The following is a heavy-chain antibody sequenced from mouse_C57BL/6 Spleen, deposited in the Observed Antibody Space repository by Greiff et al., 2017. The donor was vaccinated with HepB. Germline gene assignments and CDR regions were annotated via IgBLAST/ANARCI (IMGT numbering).Heavy chain of an antibody. CDR2: ISSGGSYT. D-gene: IGHD2-2*01. Sequence: EVKVVESGGDLVKPGGSLKLSCAASGFTFSSYGMSWVRQTPDKRLEWVATISSGGSYTYYPDSVKGRFTISRDNAKNTLYLQMSSLKSEDTAMYYCAREATMVTSFDYWGQGTTLTVSS. J-gene: IGHJ2*01. CDR3: AREATMVTSFDY. V-gene: IGHV5-6*01. CDR1: GFTFSSYG.